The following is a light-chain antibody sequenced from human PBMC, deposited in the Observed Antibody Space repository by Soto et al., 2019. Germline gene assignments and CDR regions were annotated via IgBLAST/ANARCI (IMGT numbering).Light chain of an antibody. CDR2: AAS. J-gene: IGKJ2*01. Sequence: DIQMTQSPSSLSASVGDRVTITCRANQSSSIYLNWYQEKSWKAPELLIYAASSLQTGVPSRFSGSGSATDFTLTINSLQPEDVATYHCQQTYPPPHPFRRGTKLEIK. CDR3: QQTYPPPHP. CDR1: QSSSIY. V-gene: IGKV1-39*01.